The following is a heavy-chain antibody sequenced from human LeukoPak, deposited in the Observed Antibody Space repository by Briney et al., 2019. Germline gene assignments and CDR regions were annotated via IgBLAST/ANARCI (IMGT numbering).Heavy chain of an antibody. CDR2: LHSGVTT. D-gene: IGHD1-26*01. CDR3: ARGGDIVGATRSAFDI. Sequence: GGSLRLSCVVSGFTVSSTYMSWVRQAPSKELEWVSVLHSGVTTYYADSVKGRFTISRDNSKNTLYLQMNSLRAEDTAVYYCARGGDIVGATRSAFDIWGQGTMVTVSS. V-gene: IGHV3-53*01. J-gene: IGHJ3*02. CDR1: GFTVSSTY.